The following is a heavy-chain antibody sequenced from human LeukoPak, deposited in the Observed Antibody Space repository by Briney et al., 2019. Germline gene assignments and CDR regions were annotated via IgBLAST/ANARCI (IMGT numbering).Heavy chain of an antibody. V-gene: IGHV4-31*03. Sequence: SETLSLTCTVSGGSISSGGYYWSWIRQHPGKGLEWTGYIYYSGSTYYNPSLKSRVTISVDTSKNQFSLKLSSVTAADTAVYYCARGIPATVGIDPWGQGTLVTVSS. J-gene: IGHJ5*02. D-gene: IGHD2-2*01. CDR2: IYYSGST. CDR3: ARGIPATVGIDP. CDR1: GGSISSGGYY.